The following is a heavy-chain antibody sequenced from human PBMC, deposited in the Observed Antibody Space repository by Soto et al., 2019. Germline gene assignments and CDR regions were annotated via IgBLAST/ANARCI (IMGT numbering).Heavy chain of an antibody. V-gene: IGHV3-23*01. D-gene: IGHD3-9*01. Sequence: GGSLRLSCAASGFTFSSYAMSWVRQAPGKGLEWVSAISGSGGSTYYADSVKGRFTISRDNSKNTLYLQMNSLRAEDTAVYYCAKGYDILTGYYTPGAFDIWGQGTMVTVSS. J-gene: IGHJ3*02. CDR2: ISGSGGST. CDR3: AKGYDILTGYYTPGAFDI. CDR1: GFTFSSYA.